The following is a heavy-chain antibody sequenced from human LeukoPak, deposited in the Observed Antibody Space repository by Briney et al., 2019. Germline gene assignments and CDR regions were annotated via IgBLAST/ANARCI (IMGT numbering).Heavy chain of an antibody. D-gene: IGHD1-26*01. CDR3: AKGLQWELPFDY. V-gene: IGHV3-23*01. CDR1: GFTFSSYA. J-gene: IGHJ4*02. CDR2: NSGSGGST. Sequence: GGSLRLXCAASGFTFSSYAMSWGRQAPGKGLESVSSNSGSGGSTYYADSVKGRFTISRDNSKNTLYVQMNSLRAEDTAVYSCAKGLQWELPFDYWGQGTLVTVSS.